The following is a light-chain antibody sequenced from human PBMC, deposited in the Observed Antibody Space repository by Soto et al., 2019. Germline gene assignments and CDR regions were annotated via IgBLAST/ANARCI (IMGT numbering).Light chain of an antibody. CDR3: QPYSNWPLT. V-gene: IGKV3-15*01. Sequence: VVMRQSPATLSVSPGEGATRSCRASQVIGDTLAWYQHKPGQTPRLLIYDTSTRATGVPTRFSGSRSGAEFTLTINSLQSEDFAVYYCQPYSNWPLTFGGGTKVDIK. J-gene: IGKJ4*01. CDR2: DTS. CDR1: QVIGDT.